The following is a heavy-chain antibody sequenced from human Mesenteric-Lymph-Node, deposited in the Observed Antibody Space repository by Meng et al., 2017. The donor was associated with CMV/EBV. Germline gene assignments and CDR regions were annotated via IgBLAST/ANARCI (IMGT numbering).Heavy chain of an antibody. V-gene: IGHV3-30*19. D-gene: IGHD2-15*01. J-gene: IGHJ4*02. CDR1: GFTFSTYG. Sequence: GGSLRLSCAPSGFTFSTYGMHWVRQAPGKGLEWVAVISYDGSNKYYADSVKGRFTISRDNSKNTLYLQMNSLRAEDTAVYYCARDRSLVPAALIDWGQGSLVTVSS. CDR3: ARDRSLVPAALID. CDR2: ISYDGSNK.